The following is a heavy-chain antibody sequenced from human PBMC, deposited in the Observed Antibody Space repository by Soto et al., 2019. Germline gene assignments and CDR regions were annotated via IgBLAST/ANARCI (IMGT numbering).Heavy chain of an antibody. J-gene: IGHJ3*02. CDR3: ARSRTGPGAFDI. Sequence: SETLSLTCTVSGGSISSYYWSWIRQPPGKGLEWIGYIYYSGSTNYNPSLKSRVTISLDTSKNQFSLKLSSVTAADTAVYYCARSRTGPGAFDIWGQGTMVTVS. CDR1: GGSISSYY. CDR2: IYYSGST. V-gene: IGHV4-59*01.